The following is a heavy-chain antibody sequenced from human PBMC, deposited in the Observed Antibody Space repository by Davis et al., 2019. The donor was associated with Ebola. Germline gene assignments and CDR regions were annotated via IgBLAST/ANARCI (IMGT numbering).Heavy chain of an antibody. CDR3: ARQLGYSSSSGVGY. V-gene: IGHV4-34*01. CDR2: INHSGST. Sequence: PSETLSLTCAVYGGSFSGYYWSWIRQSPGKGLEWIGEINHSGSTNYNPSLKSRVTISVDTSKNQFPLKLNSVTAADTAVYYCARQLGYSSSSGVGYWGQGTLVTVSS. J-gene: IGHJ4*02. CDR1: GGSFSGYY. D-gene: IGHD6-6*01.